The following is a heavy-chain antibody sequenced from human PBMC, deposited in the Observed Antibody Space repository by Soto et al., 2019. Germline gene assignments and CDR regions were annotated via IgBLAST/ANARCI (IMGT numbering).Heavy chain of an antibody. CDR2: INDSGNI. J-gene: IGHJ6*03. Sequence: QVQLQQWGAGLLKPSETLSLTCAVYGGSFSGYQWSWIRQTPGKGLEWIGEINDSGNINYNPSLKSRVTILVDTAKKQISLKLSSGTPADTAVYYCARGLILWFGELARRGGYYYYMDVWGTGTTVTVSS. CDR1: GGSFSGYQ. D-gene: IGHD3-10*01. CDR3: ARGLILWFGELARRGGYYYYMDV. V-gene: IGHV4-34*01.